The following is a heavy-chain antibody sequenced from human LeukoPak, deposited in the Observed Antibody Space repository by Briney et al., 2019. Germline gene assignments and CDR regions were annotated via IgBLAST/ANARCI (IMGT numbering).Heavy chain of an antibody. J-gene: IGHJ4*02. CDR3: ARGGRNVGVFDY. D-gene: IGHD1-1*01. CDR2: ISGSGGST. V-gene: IGHV3-23*01. CDR1: GFTFSSYA. Sequence: GGSLRLSCAASGFTFSSYAMSWVRQAPGKGLEWVSAISGSGGSTYYADSVKGRFTISRDNSKNTLYLQMNSLRAEDTAVYYCARGGRNVGVFDYWGQGTLVTVSS.